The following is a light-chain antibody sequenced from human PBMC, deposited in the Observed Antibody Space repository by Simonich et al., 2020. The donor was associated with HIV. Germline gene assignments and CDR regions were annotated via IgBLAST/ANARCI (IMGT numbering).Light chain of an antibody. J-gene: IGKJ2*01. CDR2: WAA. CDR3: QQVDSIPGL. Sequence: DIVMTQSPDSLAVSLGERATINCKSSQSVLYSSNNKNSLAWYQQKPGQPPKPLISWAATRESGVPDRFSASGSGTDFTLTISRLQAEDVAGYHGQQVDSIPGLFGQGTKLEIK. V-gene: IGKV4-1*01. CDR1: QSVLYSSNNKNS.